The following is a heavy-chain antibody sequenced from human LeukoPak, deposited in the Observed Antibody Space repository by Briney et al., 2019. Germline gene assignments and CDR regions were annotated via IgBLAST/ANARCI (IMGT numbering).Heavy chain of an antibody. CDR2: IRSKAYGGTT. D-gene: IGHD5-24*01. J-gene: IGHJ3*02. Sequence: GGSLRLSCTASGFTLDDYVMSWVRQAPGKGLEWVGFIRSKAYGGTTEYAASVKGRFTISRDDSKSIAYLQMNSLKTEDTAVYYCTRDRRTTIGAFDIWGQGTMVTVSS. V-gene: IGHV3-49*04. CDR3: TRDRRTTIGAFDI. CDR1: GFTLDDYV.